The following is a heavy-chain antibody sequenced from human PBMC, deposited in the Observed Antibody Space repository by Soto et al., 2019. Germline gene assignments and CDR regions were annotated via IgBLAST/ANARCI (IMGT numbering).Heavy chain of an antibody. CDR1: GYSISSGYY. D-gene: IGHD1-26*01. Sequence: PSETLSLTCAVSGYSISSGYYWGWIRQPPGKGLEWIGSIYHSGSTYYNPSLKSRVTISVDTSKNQFSLKLSSVTAADTAVYYCVRFWEDGMDVWGQGTTVTVSS. V-gene: IGHV4-38-2*01. CDR2: IYHSGST. J-gene: IGHJ6*02. CDR3: VRFWEDGMDV.